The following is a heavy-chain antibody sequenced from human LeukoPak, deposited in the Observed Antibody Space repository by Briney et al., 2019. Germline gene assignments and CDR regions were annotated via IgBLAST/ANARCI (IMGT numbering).Heavy chain of an antibody. D-gene: IGHD3-16*01. V-gene: IGHV1-18*01. CDR2: ISAYNGNT. J-gene: IGHJ3*02. CDR3: ARDRPLGNAFDI. Sequence: ASVKVSCKASGYTFTSYGISWVRQAPGQGLEWMGWISAYNGNTNYAQKLQGRVTMTTGTSTSTAYMELRSLRSDDTAVYYCARDRPLGNAFDIWGQGTMVTVSS. CDR1: GYTFTSYG.